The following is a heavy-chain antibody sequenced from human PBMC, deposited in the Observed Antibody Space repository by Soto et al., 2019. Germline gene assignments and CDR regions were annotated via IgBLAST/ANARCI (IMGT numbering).Heavy chain of an antibody. V-gene: IGHV4-34*01. D-gene: IGHD2-15*01. Sequence: QVQLQQWGAGLLKPSETLSLTCAIYGGSFSGYYWSWIRQPPGMGLEWIGEVDQSGSTNYNPSLKSRVTISGDTSKNQFSLKLTSVTAADTAVYYWARDRQRGYCTGGSCYSYFDYWGQGALVIVSS. CDR1: GGSFSGYY. CDR2: VDQSGST. J-gene: IGHJ4*02. CDR3: ARDRQRGYCTGGSCYSYFDY.